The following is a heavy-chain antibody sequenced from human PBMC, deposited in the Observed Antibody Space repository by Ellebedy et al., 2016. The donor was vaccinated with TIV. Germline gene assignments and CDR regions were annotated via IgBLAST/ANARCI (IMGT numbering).Heavy chain of an antibody. Sequence: GESLKISXAASGFIFDSYAMTWLRHAPGKGLEWVSAISGNSDTLFYADSVKGRFTISRDNSKTTLFLQMNSLRAEDTAVYYCARRRDGYAYAMDVWGQGTTGTVSS. J-gene: IGHJ6*02. D-gene: IGHD5-24*01. CDR3: ARRRDGYAYAMDV. V-gene: IGHV3-23*01. CDR1: GFIFDSYA. CDR2: ISGNSDTL.